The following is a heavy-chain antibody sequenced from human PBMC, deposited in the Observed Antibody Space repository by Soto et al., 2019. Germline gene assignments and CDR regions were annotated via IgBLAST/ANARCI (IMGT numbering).Heavy chain of an antibody. CDR2: IYYSGST. J-gene: IGHJ4*02. CDR3: ARLVYDSSGYRPG. D-gene: IGHD3-22*01. CDR1: GGSISSSSYY. Sequence: SETLSLTCTVSGGSISSSSYYWGWIRQPPGRGLEWIGSIYYSGSTYYNPSLKNQVNISVDTSKNQFSLKLSSVTAADTAVYYCARLVYDSSGYRPGWGQGTLVTVSS. V-gene: IGHV4-39*01.